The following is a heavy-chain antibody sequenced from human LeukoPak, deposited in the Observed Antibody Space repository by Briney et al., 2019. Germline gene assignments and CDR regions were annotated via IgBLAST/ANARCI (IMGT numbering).Heavy chain of an antibody. CDR2: INAGNGNT. Sequence: ASVKVSCKASGYTFTSYAMHWVRQAPGQRLEWMGWINAGNGNTKYSQKFRGRVTITRDTSASTAYMELSSLRSEDTAVYYCARGTVGATSWTNLMDFDYWGQGTLVTVSS. J-gene: IGHJ4*02. CDR3: ARGTVGATSWTNLMDFDY. CDR1: GYTFTSYA. D-gene: IGHD1-26*01. V-gene: IGHV1-3*01.